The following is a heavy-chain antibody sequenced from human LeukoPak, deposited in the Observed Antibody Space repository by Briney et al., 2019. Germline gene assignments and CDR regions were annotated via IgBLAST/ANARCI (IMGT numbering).Heavy chain of an antibody. J-gene: IGHJ4*02. D-gene: IGHD4-23*01. CDR2: INPNSGGT. CDR3: AREQGTTTVVTPGY. Sequence: ASVKVSCKASGYTFTGYYIHWVRQAPGQGLEWMGWINPNSGGTNYAQKFQGRVTMTRDTSISTAYMELNRLRSYDTAVYYCAREQGTTTVVTPGYWGQGTLVTVPS. CDR1: GYTFTGYY. V-gene: IGHV1-2*02.